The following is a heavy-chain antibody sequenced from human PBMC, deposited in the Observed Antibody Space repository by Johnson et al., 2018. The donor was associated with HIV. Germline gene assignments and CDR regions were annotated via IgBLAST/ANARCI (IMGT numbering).Heavy chain of an antibody. CDR3: AKEGSGWTGEDALDI. CDR2: IRKYGSDK. V-gene: IGHV3-30*02. CDR1: GFTFSNYG. Sequence: QMLLVESGGGVVQPGGSLRLSCTTSGFTFSNYGIHWVRQAPGKGMEWVASIRKYGSDKFYGDSVQGRFIISRDNSRNTVDLQMNSLGTDDTAVDYCAKEGSGWTGEDALDIGGQVTRVTVSS. D-gene: IGHD6-19*01. J-gene: IGHJ3*02.